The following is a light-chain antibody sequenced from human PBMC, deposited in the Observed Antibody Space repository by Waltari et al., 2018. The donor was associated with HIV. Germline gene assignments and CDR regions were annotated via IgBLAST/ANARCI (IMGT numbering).Light chain of an antibody. V-gene: IGLV2-8*01. Sequence: QSALTQPPSASGSPGQSVPISCTGSSSDVGGYKFVSWYQQHPGKAPKLIISEVTKRPSGVPDRFSGSKSGNTASLTVSGLQAEDEADYFCTSYAGSFKGVVFGGGTKLTVL. CDR3: TSYAGSFKGVV. J-gene: IGLJ2*01. CDR1: SSDVGGYKF. CDR2: EVT.